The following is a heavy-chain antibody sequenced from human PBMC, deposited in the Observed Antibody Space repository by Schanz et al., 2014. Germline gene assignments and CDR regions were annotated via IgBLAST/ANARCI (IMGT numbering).Heavy chain of an antibody. CDR3: ARAQGVIRLYYGVDV. V-gene: IGHV3-23*05. D-gene: IGHD3-10*01. CDR1: GFKFTDYA. CDR2: IYSSGST. Sequence: EMQLLESGGGLAQPGGSLRLSCAASGFKFTDYAMTWVRQAPGKGLEWVSTIYSSGSTYYADSVRGRFTISRDNSMNTVYLQMNSLRSDDAAVYYCARAQGVIRLYYGVDVWGQGTTVTVSS. J-gene: IGHJ6*02.